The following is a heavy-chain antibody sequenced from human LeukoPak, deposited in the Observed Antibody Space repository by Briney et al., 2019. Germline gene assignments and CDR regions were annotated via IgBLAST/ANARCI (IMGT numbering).Heavy chain of an antibody. D-gene: IGHD6-19*01. CDR3: ASLYSSGWYDYYYYGMDV. V-gene: IGHV4-4*02. J-gene: IGHJ6*02. CDR2: IYHSGST. CDR1: GGSISSSNW. Sequence: SGTLSLTCAVSGGSISSSNWWSWVRQPPGKGLEWIGEIYHSGSTNYNPSLKSRVTISVDKSKNQFSLKLSSVTAADTAVYYCASLYSSGWYDYYYYGMDVWGQGTTVTVSS.